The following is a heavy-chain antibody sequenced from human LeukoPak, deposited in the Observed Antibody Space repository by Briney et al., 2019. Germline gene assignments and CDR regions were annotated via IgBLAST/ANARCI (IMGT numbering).Heavy chain of an antibody. CDR2: FYSAGST. D-gene: IGHD1-1*01. CDR3: ATLSGRPTRYFHN. J-gene: IGHJ1*01. V-gene: IGHV3-53*01. CDR1: GFSVSNNY. Sequence: PGGSLRLSCAASGFSVSNNYMGWVRQAPGKGLERVSVFYSAGSTYYAGSVKGRFTISSDNSKNTLYLQMNSLRAEETAVYYCATLSGRPTRYFHNWGQGTLVTVSS.